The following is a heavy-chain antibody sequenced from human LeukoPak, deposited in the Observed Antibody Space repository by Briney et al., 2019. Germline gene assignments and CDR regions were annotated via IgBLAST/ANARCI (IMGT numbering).Heavy chain of an antibody. CDR2: INHSGST. CDR3: ARIYSSGYYYAPIDY. V-gene: IGHV4-34*01. Sequence: PSETLSLTCAVYGGSFSGYYWSWIRQPPGKGLEWIGEINHSGSTNYNPSLKSRVTISVDTSKNQFSLKLSSVTAADTAVYYCARIYSSGYYYAPIDYWGQGTLVTVSS. CDR1: GGSFSGYY. J-gene: IGHJ4*02. D-gene: IGHD3-22*01.